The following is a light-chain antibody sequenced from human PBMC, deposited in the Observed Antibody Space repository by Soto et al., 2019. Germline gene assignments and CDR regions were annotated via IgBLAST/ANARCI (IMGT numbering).Light chain of an antibody. J-gene: IGKJ1*01. CDR3: QQYGNSPQT. CDR2: GAS. Sequence: EILLTLSPGTLSLSAGERGTLSCRASQSVSRDYLAWYRQKPAQAPRLLVYGASSRATGIPDRFSGSGSGTDFTLTISRFEPEDFAVYCCQQYGNSPQTFGPGTNVDI. V-gene: IGKV3-20*01. CDR1: QSVSRDY.